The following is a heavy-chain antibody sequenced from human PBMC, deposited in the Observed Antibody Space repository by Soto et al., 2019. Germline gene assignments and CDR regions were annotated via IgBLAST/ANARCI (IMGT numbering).Heavy chain of an antibody. CDR2: IYPGDHET. J-gene: IGHJ4*02. V-gene: IGHV5-51*01. D-gene: IGHD6-13*01. Sequence: GESLKISCXCSGYTFSNFWIGWVRQLPGKGLEWMGIIYPGDHETRYSPSFHGKVTISADKSINTAYLQWNSLEASDTAFYFCARSPRSSPYFDYWGQGALVTVSS. CDR1: GYTFSNFW. CDR3: ARSPRSSPYFDY.